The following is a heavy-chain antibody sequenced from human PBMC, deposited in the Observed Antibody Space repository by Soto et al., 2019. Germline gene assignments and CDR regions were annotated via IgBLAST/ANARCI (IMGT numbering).Heavy chain of an antibody. J-gene: IGHJ4*02. D-gene: IGHD6-19*01. CDR2: ISYDGSNK. CDR1: GFTFSSYG. Sequence: GGSLRLSCAASGFTFSSYGMHWVRQAPGKGLEWVAVISYDGSNKYYADSVKGRFTISRDNSKNTLYLQMNSLRAEDTAVYYCAKDADSIAVAGDLDYWGQGTLVTVS. CDR3: AKDADSIAVAGDLDY. V-gene: IGHV3-30*18.